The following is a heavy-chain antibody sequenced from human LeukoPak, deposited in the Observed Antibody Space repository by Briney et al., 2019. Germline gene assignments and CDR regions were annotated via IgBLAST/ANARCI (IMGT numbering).Heavy chain of an antibody. CDR2: INHSGST. CDR1: GGSFSGYY. CDR3: AREDCSSTSCAIDY. V-gene: IGHV4-34*01. J-gene: IGHJ4*02. Sequence: SDTLSLPCAVYGGSFSGYYWSWIRQPPGKGLEWIGEINHSGSTNYNPSLKSRVTISVDTSKNQFSLKLSSVTAADTAVYYCAREDCSSTSCAIDYWGQGTLVTVSS. D-gene: IGHD2-2*01.